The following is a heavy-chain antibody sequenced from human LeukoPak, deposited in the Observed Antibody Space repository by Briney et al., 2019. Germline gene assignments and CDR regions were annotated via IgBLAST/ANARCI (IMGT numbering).Heavy chain of an antibody. Sequence: GRSLRLSCAASGFTFSDYYMSWIRQAPGKGLEWVSDISSTSIYTNYADSVKGRFTISRDNAKNSLYLQMNSLRAEDTAVYYCAREDGYSSSWYSDYWGQGTLVTVSS. CDR1: GFTFSDYY. V-gene: IGHV3-11*05. CDR2: ISSTSIYT. D-gene: IGHD6-13*01. CDR3: AREDGYSSSWYSDY. J-gene: IGHJ4*02.